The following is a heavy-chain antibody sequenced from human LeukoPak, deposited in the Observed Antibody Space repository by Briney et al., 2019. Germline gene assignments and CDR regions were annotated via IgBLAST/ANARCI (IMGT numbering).Heavy chain of an antibody. CDR1: GGSISSYY. CDR2: IYYSGST. CDR3: ARSFPVVAATLNWFDP. D-gene: IGHD2-15*01. J-gene: IGHJ5*02. Sequence: SETLSLTCTVSGGSISSYYWSWIRQPPGKGLEWIGYIYYSGSTNYNPSLKSRVTISVDTSKNQFSLKLSSVTAADTAVYYCARSFPVVAATLNWFDPWGQGTLVTVSP. V-gene: IGHV4-59*01.